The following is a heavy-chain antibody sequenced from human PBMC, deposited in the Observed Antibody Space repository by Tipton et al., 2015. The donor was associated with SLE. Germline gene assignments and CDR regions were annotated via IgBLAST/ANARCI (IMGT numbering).Heavy chain of an antibody. J-gene: IGHJ2*01. Sequence: TLSLTCAVYGGSFSGYYWNWIRQPPGKGLEWIGEINHSGSTNYNPSLKSRVTISVDTSKNQFSLKLSSVTAADTAVYYCARGGRTDGYKSKYFDLWGRGTLVTVSS. CDR2: INHSGST. CDR1: GGSFSGYY. V-gene: IGHV4-34*01. D-gene: IGHD5-24*01. CDR3: ARGGRTDGYKSKYFDL.